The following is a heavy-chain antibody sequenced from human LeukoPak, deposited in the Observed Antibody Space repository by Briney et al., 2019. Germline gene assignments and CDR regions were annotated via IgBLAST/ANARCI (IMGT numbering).Heavy chain of an antibody. CDR2: ISDDGSNQ. J-gene: IGHJ4*02. Sequence: GGPLRLSCAASGFAFSTYDMHWVRQASGKGPEWVAIISDDGSNQYYADSAKGRFTISRDNSENTLYLQMNSLRVEDTAVYYCAKDPWGSRVYWGQGTLVTVSS. CDR1: GFAFSTYD. CDR3: AKDPWGSRVY. D-gene: IGHD7-27*01. V-gene: IGHV3-30*18.